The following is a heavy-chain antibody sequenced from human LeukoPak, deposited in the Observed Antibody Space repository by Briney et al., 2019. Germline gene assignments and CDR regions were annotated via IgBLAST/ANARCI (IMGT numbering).Heavy chain of an antibody. V-gene: IGHV1-18*01. J-gene: IGHJ4*02. D-gene: IGHD3-22*01. CDR1: GYTFTTYG. CDR2: ISAYSGNK. Sequence: ASMKVSCKASGYTFTTYGISWVRQAPGQGLEWMGWISAYSGNKNYAQKVQDRVTMTTDTSTSTAYMELRSLRSDDTAVYFCARDNEATFSVRYYDSSGHYPLDYWGQGTLVTVSS. CDR3: ARDNEATFSVRYYDSSGHYPLDY.